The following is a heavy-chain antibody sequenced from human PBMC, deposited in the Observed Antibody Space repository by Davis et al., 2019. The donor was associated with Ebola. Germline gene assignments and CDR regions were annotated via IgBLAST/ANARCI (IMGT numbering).Heavy chain of an antibody. CDR3: ARDSDFWSGYSYGMDV. Sequence: PSETLSLTCTVSGGSISSSSYYWGWIRQPPGKGLEWIGSIYYSGSTYYNPSLKSRVTISVDTSKNQFSLKLSSVTAADTAVYYCARDSDFWSGYSYGMDVWGQGTTVTVSS. J-gene: IGHJ6*02. CDR2: IYYSGST. CDR1: GGSISSSSYY. D-gene: IGHD3-3*01. V-gene: IGHV4-39*07.